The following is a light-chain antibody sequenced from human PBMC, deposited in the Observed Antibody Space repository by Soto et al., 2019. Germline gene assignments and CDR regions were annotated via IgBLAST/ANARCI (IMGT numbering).Light chain of an antibody. CDR3: QLYGNSFYN. CDR1: QSVDSRY. Sequence: ESVVTQSPGTLSLSPGERATLSCRASQSVDSRYVAWYQQKPGQAPRLLVYRASNRATGIPDRFSGSGSGTDFTLTISRLEPEDFAVYYCQLYGNSFYNFGQGTKVELK. V-gene: IGKV3-20*01. J-gene: IGKJ2*01. CDR2: RAS.